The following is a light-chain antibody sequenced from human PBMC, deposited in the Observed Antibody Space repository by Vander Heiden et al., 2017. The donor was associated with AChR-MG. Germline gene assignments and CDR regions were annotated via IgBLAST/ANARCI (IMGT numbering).Light chain of an antibody. CDR2: DKN. CDR3: NSRDISGNHVL. Sequence: SSELTQDPAVSVALGQTVRITCQGDSLKTYYASWFQQKPGQAPVLVMYDKNNRPSGIPDRFSGSGSGNTASLTITGAQAEDEADYYCNSRDISGNHVLFGGGTRLTVL. J-gene: IGLJ2*01. CDR1: SLKTYY. V-gene: IGLV3-19*01.